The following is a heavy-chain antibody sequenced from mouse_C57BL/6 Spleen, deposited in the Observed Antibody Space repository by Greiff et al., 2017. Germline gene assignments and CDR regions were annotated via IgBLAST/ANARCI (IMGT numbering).Heavy chain of an antibody. CDR3: ARQEGYYGSSPYWYFDV. CDR1: GFTFSSYT. J-gene: IGHJ1*03. V-gene: IGHV5-9*01. CDR2: ISGGGGNT. Sequence: EVMLVESGGGLVKPGGSLKLSCAASGFTFSSYTMSWVRQTPEKRLEWVATISGGGGNTYYPDSVKGRFTISRDNAKNTLYLQMSSLRSEDTALYYCARQEGYYGSSPYWYFDVWGTGTTVTVSS. D-gene: IGHD1-1*01.